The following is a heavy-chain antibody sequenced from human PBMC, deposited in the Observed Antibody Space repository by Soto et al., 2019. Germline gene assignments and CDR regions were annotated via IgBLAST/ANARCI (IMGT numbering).Heavy chain of an antibody. D-gene: IGHD6-19*01. CDR3: AAKGRIAVAVNWFDP. CDR2: INHSGST. Sequence: QVQLQQWGAGLLKPSETLSLTCAVYGGSFSGYYWSWIRQPPGKGLEWIGEINHSGSTNYNPSLKSRVTISVDTSKNQFSLKLSSVTAADTAVYYCAAKGRIAVAVNWFDPWGQGTLVTVSS. CDR1: GGSFSGYY. J-gene: IGHJ5*02. V-gene: IGHV4-34*01.